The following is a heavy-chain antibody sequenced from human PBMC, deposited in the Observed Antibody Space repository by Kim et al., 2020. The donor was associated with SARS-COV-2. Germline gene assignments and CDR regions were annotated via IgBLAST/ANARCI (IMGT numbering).Heavy chain of an antibody. J-gene: IGHJ6*03. CDR3: ASPSIGIHYMDV. Sequence: YYADSVKGRFTISRDNAKTSLYLQMNSLRAEDTAVYYCASPSIGIHYMDVWGKGTTVTVSS. D-gene: IGHD1-26*01. V-gene: IGHV3-21*01.